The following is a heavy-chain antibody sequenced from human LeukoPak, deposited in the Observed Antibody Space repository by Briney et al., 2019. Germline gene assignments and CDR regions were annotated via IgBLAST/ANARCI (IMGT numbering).Heavy chain of an antibody. D-gene: IGHD4-17*01. V-gene: IGHV1-46*01. J-gene: IGHJ3*02. CDR3: ARQKNDYGDYPDAFDI. Sequence: ASVKVSCXASGYTFTSYYIHWVRQAPGQGLEWMGLINPSAGNTAYAQKFQGRGSMTSDTSTSTVYMELSSLRSEDTAVYYCARQKNDYGDYPDAFDIWGQGTMVTVFS. CDR2: INPSAGNT. CDR1: GYTFTSYY.